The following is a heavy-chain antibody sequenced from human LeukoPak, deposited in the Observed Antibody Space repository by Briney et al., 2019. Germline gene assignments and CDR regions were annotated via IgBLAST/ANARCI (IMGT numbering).Heavy chain of an antibody. CDR3: ARGYYDSSGYYLIDY. D-gene: IGHD3-22*01. V-gene: IGHV3-53*01. Sequence: PGGSLRLSCAASGFTVSSNYMSWVRQAPGKGLEWVSVIFSGGTTYYADSVKGRFTISRDNAKNTLYLQMNSLRAEDTAVYYCARGYYDSSGYYLIDYWGQGTLVTVSS. J-gene: IGHJ4*02. CDR1: GFTVSSNY. CDR2: IFSGGTT.